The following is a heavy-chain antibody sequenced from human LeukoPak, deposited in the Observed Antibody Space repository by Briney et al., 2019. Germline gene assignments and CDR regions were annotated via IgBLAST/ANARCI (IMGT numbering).Heavy chain of an antibody. Sequence: GGSLRLSCAASGFTFSSYAMSWVRQAPGKGLEWVSAISGSGGSTYYADSVKGRFTISRDNSKNTLYLQMNSLRAEDTAVYYCAKPITIFGVVSTDYWGQGTLVTVSS. D-gene: IGHD3-3*01. CDR3: AKPITIFGVVSTDY. V-gene: IGHV3-23*01. CDR2: ISGSGGST. CDR1: GFTFSSYA. J-gene: IGHJ4*02.